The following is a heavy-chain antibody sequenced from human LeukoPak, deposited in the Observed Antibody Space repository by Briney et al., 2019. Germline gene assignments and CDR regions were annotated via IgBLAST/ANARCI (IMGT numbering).Heavy chain of an antibody. V-gene: IGHV1-2*02. CDR1: GYTFTSYG. CDR2: INPNSGGT. CDR3: ARSDDFWSGYSNWFDP. Sequence: ASVKVSCKASGYTFTSYGISWVRQAPGQGLEWMGWINPNSGGTNYAQKFQGRVTMTRDTSISTAYMELSRLRSDDTAVYYCARSDDFWSGYSNWFDPWGQGTLVTVSS. D-gene: IGHD3-3*01. J-gene: IGHJ5*02.